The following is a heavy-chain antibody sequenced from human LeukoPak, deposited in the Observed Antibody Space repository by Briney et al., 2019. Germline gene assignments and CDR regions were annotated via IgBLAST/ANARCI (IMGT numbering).Heavy chain of an antibody. V-gene: IGHV4-59*08. J-gene: IGHJ5*02. CDR1: GGSISSYY. CDR3: ARRRAEGGSNGHYNWFDP. D-gene: IGHD6-13*01. CDR2: IYYSGST. Sequence: SETLSLTCTVSGGSISSYYWGWIRQPPGKGLEWSGYIYYSGSTKYNPSLKSRVTISVDTSKNQFSLKLNSVTAADTAVYYCARRRAEGGSNGHYNWFDPWGQGTLVTVSS.